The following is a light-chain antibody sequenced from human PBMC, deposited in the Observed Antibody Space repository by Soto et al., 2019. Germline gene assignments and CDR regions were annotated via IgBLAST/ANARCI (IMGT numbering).Light chain of an antibody. V-gene: IGKV1-39*01. Sequence: DIQMTQSPYSVSASVGDRVTITCRASQGISTYLNWYQQKPGKAPKFLIYDASNLQSGVPSRFSGSGSGTDFTLTISSLEPEEFAVYCCQQRSNWLITVGQGTRLEIK. CDR2: DAS. CDR1: QGISTY. CDR3: QQRSNWLIT. J-gene: IGKJ5*01.